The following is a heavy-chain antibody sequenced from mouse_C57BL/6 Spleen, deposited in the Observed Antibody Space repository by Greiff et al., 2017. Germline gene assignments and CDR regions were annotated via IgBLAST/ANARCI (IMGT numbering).Heavy chain of an antibody. CDR1: GYTFTSYW. D-gene: IGHD1-1*01. Sequence: QVQLQQSGAELVKPGASVKMSCKASGYTFTSYWITWVKQRPGQGLEWIGDIYPGSGSTNYNEKFKSKATLTVDTSSSTAYMQLSSLTSEDSAVYYCARLTITTVVGKYYYAMDYWGQGTSVTVSS. V-gene: IGHV1-55*01. CDR2: IYPGSGST. CDR3: ARLTITTVVGKYYYAMDY. J-gene: IGHJ4*01.